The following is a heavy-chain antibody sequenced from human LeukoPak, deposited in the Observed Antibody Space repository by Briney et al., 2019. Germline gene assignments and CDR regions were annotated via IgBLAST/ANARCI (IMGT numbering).Heavy chain of an antibody. CDR3: ARDLTYDFWSGYHYFDY. V-gene: IGHV3-21*01. CDR1: GFTFSSYS. Sequence: GGSLRLSCAASGFTFSSYSMNWVRQAPGKGLEWVSSISSSSSYIYYADSVKGRFTISRDNAKNSLYLQMNSLRAEDTAVYYCARDLTYDFWSGYHYFDYWGQGTLVTVSS. J-gene: IGHJ4*02. D-gene: IGHD3-3*01. CDR2: ISSSSSYI.